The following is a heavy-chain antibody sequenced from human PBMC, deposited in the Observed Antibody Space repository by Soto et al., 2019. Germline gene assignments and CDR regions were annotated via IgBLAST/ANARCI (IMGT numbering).Heavy chain of an antibody. CDR2: IRGFSPYT. CDR3: ARDRGYDAHDYYYNAMDV. J-gene: IGHJ6*02. V-gene: IGHV3-21*01. CDR1: GFTFRTYT. D-gene: IGHD2-15*01. Sequence: EVQLVESGGGLVKPGGSLRLSCVASGFTFRTYTINWVRQAPGKGLEWVSGIRGFSPYTFYAESVKGRFTISRDNAKNSLYLQRNSLGVEDTAVYYCARDRGYDAHDYYYNAMDVWGQGTTVTVSS.